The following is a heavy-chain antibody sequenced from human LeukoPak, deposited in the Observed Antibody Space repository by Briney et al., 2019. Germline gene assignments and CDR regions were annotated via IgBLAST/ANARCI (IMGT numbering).Heavy chain of an antibody. Sequence: SETLSLTCIVSGGSISSTSYYWGWIRQSPGKGLEWIGSIHYRGTTYYNPSLLSRGTISVDTSKNQFSLKLNSVTAADTAVYFCGREGSGYSTNFDYWGQGTLVTVSS. CDR3: GREGSGYSTNFDY. CDR1: GGSISSTSYY. J-gene: IGHJ4*02. D-gene: IGHD3-3*01. V-gene: IGHV4-39*07. CDR2: IHYRGTT.